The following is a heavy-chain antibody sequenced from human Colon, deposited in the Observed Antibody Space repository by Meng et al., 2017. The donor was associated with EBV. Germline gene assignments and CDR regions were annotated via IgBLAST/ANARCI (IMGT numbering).Heavy chain of an antibody. Sequence: LQESGPGLVKPTGTLTLTCSFSGFSLSSHSVGVCWRRHPANETLWCLEIIYWGDKNYNSSFLSSISTIMNNTSKNQLVIVNSDMAPETAVSYCSRQKQDAWYVFAFWGQGALVTVSS. V-gene: IGHV2-5*02. D-gene: IGHD2-15*01. CDR2: IYWGDKN. J-gene: IGHJ4*02. CDR1: GFSLSSHSVG. CDR3: RQKQDAWYVFAF.